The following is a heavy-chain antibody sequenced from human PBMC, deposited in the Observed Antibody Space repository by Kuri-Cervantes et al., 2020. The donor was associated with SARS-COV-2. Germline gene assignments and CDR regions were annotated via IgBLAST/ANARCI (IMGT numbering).Heavy chain of an antibody. J-gene: IGHJ3*01. D-gene: IGHD4-17*01. CDR1: GYTFTYRY. Sequence: SVKVTCKASGYTFTYRYLHVVRQAPAQALEWMGWFTPFNGNTNYAQKFQDRVTITRDRSMRTAYLELSSLRSEDKAIYYCAGVTTDAMDVWGQGTMVTVSS. CDR2: FTPFNGNT. V-gene: IGHV1-45*02. CDR3: AGVTTDAMDV.